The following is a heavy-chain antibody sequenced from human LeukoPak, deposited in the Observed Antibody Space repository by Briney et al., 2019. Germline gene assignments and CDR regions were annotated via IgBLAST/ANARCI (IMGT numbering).Heavy chain of an antibody. J-gene: IGHJ3*02. Sequence: GGSLRLSCAASGFTVSSNYMSWVRQAPGKGLEWVSVIYSGGSTYYADSVKGRFTISRDNSKNTLYLQVNSLRAEDTAVYYCARGTAFPYYYDSSGYPPRDAFDIWGQGTMVTVSS. V-gene: IGHV3-66*01. CDR3: ARGTAFPYYYDSSGYPPRDAFDI. CDR1: GFTVSSNY. CDR2: IYSGGST. D-gene: IGHD3-22*01.